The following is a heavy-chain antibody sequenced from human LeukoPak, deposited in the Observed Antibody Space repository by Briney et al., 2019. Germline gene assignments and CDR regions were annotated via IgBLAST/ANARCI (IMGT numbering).Heavy chain of an antibody. D-gene: IGHD3-10*01. CDR1: GFTFSSYA. CDR3: ARDSLPPGFGELYGYFDY. V-gene: IGHV3-30*04. J-gene: IGHJ4*02. CDR2: ISYDGSNK. Sequence: PGRSLRLSCAASGFTFSSYAMHWVRQAPGKGLEWVAVISYDGSNKYYADSVKGRFTVSRDNSKNTLYLQMNSLRAEDTAVYYCARDSLPPGFGELYGYFDYWGQGTLVTVSS.